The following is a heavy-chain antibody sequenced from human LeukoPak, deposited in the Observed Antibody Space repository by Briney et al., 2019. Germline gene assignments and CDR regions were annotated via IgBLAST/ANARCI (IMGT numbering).Heavy chain of an antibody. Sequence: SETLSLTCTVSGGSISSYYWSWIRQPPGKGLEWIGSIYYSGSTYYNPSLKSRVTISVDTSKNQFSLKLSSVTAADTAVYYCARRVSIVIGGIWFDPWGQGTLVTVSS. J-gene: IGHJ5*02. D-gene: IGHD3-16*02. CDR3: ARRVSIVIGGIWFDP. CDR1: GGSISSYY. CDR2: IYYSGST. V-gene: IGHV4-39*01.